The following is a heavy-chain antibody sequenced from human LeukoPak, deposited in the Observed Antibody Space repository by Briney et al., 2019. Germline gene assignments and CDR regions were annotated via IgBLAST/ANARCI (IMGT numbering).Heavy chain of an antibody. CDR2: ISSSSSYI. D-gene: IGHD3-10*01. V-gene: IGHV3-21*04. CDR1: GFTFSSYS. Sequence: GGSLRLSCAASGFTFSSYSMNWVRQAPGKGLEWVSSISSSSSYIYYADSVKGRFTISRDNSKNSLYLQMNSLRTEDTALYYCAKGYRIVSGSLDYWGQGTLVTVSS. J-gene: IGHJ4*02. CDR3: AKGYRIVSGSLDY.